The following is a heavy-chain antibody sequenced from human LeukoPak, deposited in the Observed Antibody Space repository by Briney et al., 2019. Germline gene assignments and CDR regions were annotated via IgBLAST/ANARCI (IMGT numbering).Heavy chain of an antibody. D-gene: IGHD3-22*01. J-gene: IGHJ5*02. CDR2: INTNTGNP. CDR3: ARLPFFYYYDSSGGNWFDP. Sequence: ASVKVPCKASGYTFTSYAMNWVRQAPGQGLEWMGWINTNTGNPTYAQGFTGRFVFSLDTSVSTAYLQISSLKAEDTAVYYCARLPFFYYYDSSGGNWFDPWGQGTLVTVSS. V-gene: IGHV7-4-1*02. CDR1: GYTFTSYA.